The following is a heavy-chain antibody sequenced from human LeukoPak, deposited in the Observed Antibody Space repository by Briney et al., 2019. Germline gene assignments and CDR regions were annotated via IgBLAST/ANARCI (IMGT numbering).Heavy chain of an antibody. D-gene: IGHD2-2*01. CDR1: GDSITSDTW. Sequence: SETLSLTCAVSGDSITSDTWWSWVRQPPGKGLEWIEEIYHGGSINYNPSLKSRVTISVDKSRNQFSLKLSSVTAADTAVYYCARLHCSSTSCYRLWALNYFDYWGQGTLVTVSS. CDR2: IYHGGSI. V-gene: IGHV4-4*02. J-gene: IGHJ4*02. CDR3: ARLHCSSTSCYRLWALNYFDY.